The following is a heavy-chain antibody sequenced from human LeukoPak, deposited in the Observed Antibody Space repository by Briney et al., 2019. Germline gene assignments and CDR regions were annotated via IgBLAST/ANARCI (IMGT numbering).Heavy chain of an antibody. Sequence: PSGTLSLTCAVSGGSISSSNWWSWVRQPPGKGLEWIGEIYHSGSTNYNPSLKSRVTISVDKSKNQFSLKLSSVTPEDTAVYYCARDQPSLGDGYYYFDYWSQGTLVTVSS. CDR1: GGSISSSNW. V-gene: IGHV4-4*02. J-gene: IGHJ4*02. CDR2: IYHSGST. CDR3: ARDQPSLGDGYYYFDY. D-gene: IGHD3-3*01.